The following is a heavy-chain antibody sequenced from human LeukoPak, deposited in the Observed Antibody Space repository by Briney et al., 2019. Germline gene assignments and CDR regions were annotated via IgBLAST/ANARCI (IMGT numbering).Heavy chain of an antibody. CDR2: ISGSGGST. CDR3: AKDPSTPTFGGVIATRDY. J-gene: IGHJ4*02. Sequence: GGSLRLSCAASGFTFSSYAMSWVRQAPGKGLEWVSAISGSGGSTYYADSVKGRFTISRDNSKNTLYLQINSLRAEDTAVYYCAKDPSTPTFGGVIATRDYWGQGTLVTVSS. V-gene: IGHV3-23*01. D-gene: IGHD3-16*02. CDR1: GFTFSSYA.